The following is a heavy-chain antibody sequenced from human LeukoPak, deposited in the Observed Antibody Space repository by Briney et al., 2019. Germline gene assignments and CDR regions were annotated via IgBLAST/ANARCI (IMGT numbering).Heavy chain of an antibody. CDR2: IKSKTDGATT. CDR1: GFTFSSYA. Sequence: GRSLRLSCAASGFTFSSYAMHWVRQAPGKGLEWVGRIKSKTDGATTDYAAPVKGRFTISRDDSKNTLYLQMNSLKTEDTAVYYCTTARTGGGGYWGQGTLVTVSS. V-gene: IGHV3-15*01. D-gene: IGHD1-14*01. CDR3: TTARTGGGGY. J-gene: IGHJ4*02.